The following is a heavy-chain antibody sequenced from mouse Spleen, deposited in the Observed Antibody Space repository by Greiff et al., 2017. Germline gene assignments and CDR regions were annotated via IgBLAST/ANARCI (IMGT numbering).Heavy chain of an antibody. CDR3: ARQGTGSWFAY. Sequence: EVNLVESGGGLVKLGGSLKLSCAASGFTFSSYAMSWVRQTPEKRLEWVATISSGGGNTYYPDSVKGRFTISRDNAKNTLYLQMSSLKSEDTAMYYCARQGTGSWFAYWGQGTLVTVSA. V-gene: IGHV5-9*04. CDR2: ISSGGGNT. D-gene: IGHD4-1*01. CDR1: GFTFSSYA. J-gene: IGHJ3*01.